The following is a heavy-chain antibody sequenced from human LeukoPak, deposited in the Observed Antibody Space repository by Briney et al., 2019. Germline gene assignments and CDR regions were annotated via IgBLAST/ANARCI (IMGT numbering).Heavy chain of an antibody. V-gene: IGHV3-74*01. CDR2: TNSDGRST. J-gene: IGHJ4*02. Sequence: PGGSLRLSCAASGFSFSSDLMHWVRQAPGKGLVWVSHTNSDGRSTRYADSVKGRFTISRDNAKNTLYLQMNSLRAEDTAVYYCAKDRSGSLDYWGQGTLVTVSS. D-gene: IGHD1-26*01. CDR1: GFSFSSDL. CDR3: AKDRSGSLDY.